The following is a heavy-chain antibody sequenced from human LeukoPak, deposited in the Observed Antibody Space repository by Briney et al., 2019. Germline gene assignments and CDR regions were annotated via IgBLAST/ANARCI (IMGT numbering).Heavy chain of an antibody. CDR2: INTGGSGT. D-gene: IGHD3-22*01. CDR3: ARGRVSGGYYLDY. J-gene: IGHJ4*02. V-gene: IGHV3-74*01. CDR1: GFTFSDYW. Sequence: GGSLRLSCGASGFTFSDYWMHWVRQAPGKGLLWVSRINTGGSGTTYADSVKGRFTISRDNAKNTLYLQMNSLRDDDTAVYYCARGRVSGGYYLDYWGQGTLVTVSS.